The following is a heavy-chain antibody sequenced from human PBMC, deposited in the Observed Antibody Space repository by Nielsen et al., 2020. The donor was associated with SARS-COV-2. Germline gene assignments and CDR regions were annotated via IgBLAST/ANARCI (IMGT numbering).Heavy chain of an antibody. V-gene: IGHV1-46*01. CDR3: ASSGIAAAGTAS. Sequence: ASVKVSCKASGYTFTSYYMHWVRQAPGQGLEWMGIINPSGGSTSYAQKFQGRVTMTRDTSASTAYMELSSLRSEDTAVYYCASSGIAAAGTASWGQGALVTVSS. CDR1: GYTFTSYY. D-gene: IGHD6-13*01. CDR2: INPSGGST. J-gene: IGHJ4*02.